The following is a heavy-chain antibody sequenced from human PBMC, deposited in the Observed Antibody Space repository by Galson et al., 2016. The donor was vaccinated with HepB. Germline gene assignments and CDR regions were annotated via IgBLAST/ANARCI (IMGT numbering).Heavy chain of an antibody. CDR3: ARDEYGTMDRGVSRYYYSTMDV. V-gene: IGHV1-69*10. CDR2: IFPLLGTA. J-gene: IGHJ6*01. D-gene: IGHD3-10*01. Sequence: SVKVSCKASGHTFSGYVINWVRQAPGQGLEWMGGIFPLLGTATLSQRFQGRLTITVDRPTDTAYMELSSLRYEDTAVYYCARDEYGTMDRGVSRYYYSTMDVGGQGTTVSVAS. CDR1: GHTFSGYV.